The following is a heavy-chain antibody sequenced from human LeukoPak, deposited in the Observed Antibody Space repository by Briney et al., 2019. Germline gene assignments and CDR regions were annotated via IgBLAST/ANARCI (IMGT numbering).Heavy chain of an antibody. CDR1: GGTFSSYA. D-gene: IGHD3-9*01. CDR3: ASGRYDILTGYYYYYGMDV. CDR2: IIPILGIA. J-gene: IGHJ6*02. Sequence: SVKVSCKASGGTFSSYAISWVRQAPGQGLEWMGRIIPILGIANYAQKFQGRVTINADKSTSTAYMELSSLRSEDTAVYYCASGRYDILTGYYYYYGMDVWGQGTTVTVSS. V-gene: IGHV1-69*04.